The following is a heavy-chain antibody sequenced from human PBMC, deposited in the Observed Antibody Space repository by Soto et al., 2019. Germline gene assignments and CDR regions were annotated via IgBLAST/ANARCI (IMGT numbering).Heavy chain of an antibody. CDR1: GFSLSNAGLG. V-gene: IGHV2-26*04. J-gene: IGHJ5*02. D-gene: IGHD6-13*01. CDR3: ASTYSTSWYWFDP. Sequence: QVTVKESGPVLVKPTETLTLTCTVSGFSLSNAGLGVSWIRQPPGKALEWLAHIFSNDEKSYSTSLKSRLTNSKDTSKSQVVRTMTNMAPVDTATYYCASTYSTSWYWFDPWGQGTLVTVSS. CDR2: IFSNDEK.